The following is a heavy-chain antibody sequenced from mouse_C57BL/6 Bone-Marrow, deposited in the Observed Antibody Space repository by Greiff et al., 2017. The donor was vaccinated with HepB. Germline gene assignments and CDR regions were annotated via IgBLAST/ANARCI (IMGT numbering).Heavy chain of an antibody. V-gene: IGHV1-84*01. CDR2: IYPGSGNT. CDR1: GYTFTDYY. J-gene: IGHJ2*01. Sequence: VQLQQSGPELVKPGASVKISCKASGYTFTDYYINWVKQRPGQGLEWIGWIYPGSGNTKYNEKFKGNVTLTVDTSSSTDYMQLSSLTSEDSAVYFCGREGGLYYFDYWGQGTTLTVSS. CDR3: GREGGLYYFDY.